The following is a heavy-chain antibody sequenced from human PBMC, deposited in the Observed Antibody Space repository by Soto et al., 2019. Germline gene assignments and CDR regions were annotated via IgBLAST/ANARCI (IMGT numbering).Heavy chain of an antibody. D-gene: IGHD3-3*01. CDR2: IYYSGST. J-gene: IGHJ5*02. Sequence: QLQLQESGPGLVKPSETLSLTCTVSGGSISSSSYYWGWIRQPPGKGLEWIGSIYYSGSTYYNPSLKSRVTISVDTSKNQFSLKLSSVTAADTAVYYCARQRFLEWLSNWFDPWGQGTLVTVSS. CDR1: GGSISSSSYY. CDR3: ARQRFLEWLSNWFDP. V-gene: IGHV4-39*01.